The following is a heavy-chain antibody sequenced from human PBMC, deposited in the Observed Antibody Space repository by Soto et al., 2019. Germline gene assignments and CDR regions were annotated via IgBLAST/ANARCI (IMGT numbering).Heavy chain of an antibody. V-gene: IGHV1-2*02. Sequence: RASVKVSCKASGYTFTGYYMHWVRQAPGQGLEWMGWINPNSGGTNYAQKFQGRVTMTRDTSISTAYMELSRLRSDDTAVYYCASGSDLYCSSTSCSLLWFDPWGQGTLVTVSS. D-gene: IGHD2-2*01. J-gene: IGHJ5*02. CDR3: ASGSDLYCSSTSCSLLWFDP. CDR1: GYTFTGYY. CDR2: INPNSGGT.